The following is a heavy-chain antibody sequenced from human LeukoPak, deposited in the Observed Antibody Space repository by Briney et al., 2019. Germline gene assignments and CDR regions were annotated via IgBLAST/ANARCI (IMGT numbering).Heavy chain of an antibody. Sequence: QPGGSLRLSCAASGFTFSSYAMHWVRQAPGKGLEWVAVISYDGSNKYYADSVKGRFTISRDNSKNTLYLQMNSLRSEDTAVYYCARGVEERVTYYDFWSGYYPYNWFDPWGQGTLVTVSS. CDR3: ARGVEERVTYYDFWSGYYPYNWFDP. V-gene: IGHV3-30-3*01. J-gene: IGHJ5*02. D-gene: IGHD3-3*01. CDR2: ISYDGSNK. CDR1: GFTFSSYA.